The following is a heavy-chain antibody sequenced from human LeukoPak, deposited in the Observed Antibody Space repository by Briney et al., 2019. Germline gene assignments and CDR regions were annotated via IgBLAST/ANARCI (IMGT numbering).Heavy chain of an antibody. Sequence: SVKVSCKASGGTFSSYAISWVRQAPGQGLEWMGRIIPIFGTANYAQKFQGRVTITTDESTSTAYMELSSLRSEDTAVYYCARTGGIAAAGTMTYFDYWGQGTLVTVSS. CDR3: ARTGGIAAAGTMTYFDY. V-gene: IGHV1-69*05. J-gene: IGHJ4*02. CDR2: IIPIFGTA. CDR1: GGTFSSYA. D-gene: IGHD6-13*01.